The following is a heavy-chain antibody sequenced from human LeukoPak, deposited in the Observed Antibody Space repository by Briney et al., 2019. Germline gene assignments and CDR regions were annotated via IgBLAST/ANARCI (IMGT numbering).Heavy chain of an antibody. CDR2: IYYSGST. CDR3: ARMYYDFWSGYIYYYYGMDV. Sequence: SETLSLTCAVSGGSISTYYWSWIRQPPGKGLEWIGYIYYSGSTNYNPSLKSRVTISVDTSKNQFSLKLSSVTAADTAVYYCARMYYDFWSGYIYYYYGMDVWGQGTTVTVSS. CDR1: GGSISTYY. V-gene: IGHV4-59*08. J-gene: IGHJ6*02. D-gene: IGHD3-3*01.